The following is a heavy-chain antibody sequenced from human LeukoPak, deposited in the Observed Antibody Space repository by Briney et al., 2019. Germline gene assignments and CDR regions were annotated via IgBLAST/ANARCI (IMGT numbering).Heavy chain of an antibody. CDR2: IRHDGTDQ. CDR1: GFTFS. CDR3: ARVGNWASVS. Sequence: GGSLRLSCVGSGFTFSVHWVRQVPGKGLEWLTFIRHDGTDQHYADSLRGRFTISGDNSKNTVDLQVNGLRPEYTALYYWARVGNWASVSWGQGPLVTVSS. D-gene: IGHD7-27*01. V-gene: IGHV3-30*02. J-gene: IGHJ5*02.